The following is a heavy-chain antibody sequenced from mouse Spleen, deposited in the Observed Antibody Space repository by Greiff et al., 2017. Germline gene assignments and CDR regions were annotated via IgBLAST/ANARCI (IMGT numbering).Heavy chain of an antibody. Sequence: VKLMESGPELVKPGASVRISCKASGYTFTSYYIHWVKQRPGQGLEWIGWIYPGNVNTKYNEKFKGKATLTADKSSSTAYMQLSSLTSEDSAVYFCASITTGYFDVWGAGTTVTVSS. V-gene: IGHV1S56*01. D-gene: IGHD1-2*01. J-gene: IGHJ1*01. CDR2: IYPGNVNT. CDR3: ASITTGYFDV. CDR1: GYTFTSYY.